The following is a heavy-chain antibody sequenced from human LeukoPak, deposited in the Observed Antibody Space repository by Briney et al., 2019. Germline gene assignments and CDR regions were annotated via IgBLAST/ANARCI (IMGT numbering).Heavy chain of an antibody. CDR3: ARDKYSSSSYYFDY. J-gene: IGHJ4*02. Sequence: GGSLRLSCTTSGFAFSTSGMHWVRQAPGKGLEWVAVIWYDGSNKYYADSVKGRFTISRDNSKNTLYLQMNSLRAEDTAVHYCARDKYSSSSYYFDYWGQGTLVTVSS. D-gene: IGHD6-6*01. CDR1: GFAFSTSG. V-gene: IGHV3-33*01. CDR2: IWYDGSNK.